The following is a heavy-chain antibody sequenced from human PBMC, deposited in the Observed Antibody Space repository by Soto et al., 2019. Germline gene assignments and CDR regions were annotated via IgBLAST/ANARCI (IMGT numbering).Heavy chain of an antibody. CDR3: ARRVEDGDFRQVDY. Sequence: QVQLVQSGAEVKKPGSSVKVSCKASGGTFSSYTISWVRQAPGQGLEWMGRIIPILGIANYAQKFQGRVTITADKSMSTAYMELRSLRSEDTAVYYCARRVEDGDFRQVDYWGQGTLLTVSS. J-gene: IGHJ4*02. V-gene: IGHV1-69*02. CDR1: GGTFSSYT. D-gene: IGHD4-17*01. CDR2: IIPILGIA.